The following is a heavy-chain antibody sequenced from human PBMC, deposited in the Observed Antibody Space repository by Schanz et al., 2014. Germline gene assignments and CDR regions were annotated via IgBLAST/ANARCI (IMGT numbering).Heavy chain of an antibody. CDR3: ARDRGHGDLPGDI. V-gene: IGHV4-31*03. CDR2: IYYSGVT. Sequence: QVQLQESGPGLVKPSQTLSLTCTVSGGSISSGGYYWSWIRQHPGKGLEWIGYIYYSGVTYYNPSLKSRVTISMHTSKNQFSLKLSSVTAADTAVYYCARDRGHGDLPGDIWGQGTRVTVSS. J-gene: IGHJ3*02. D-gene: IGHD4-17*01. CDR1: GGSISSGGYY.